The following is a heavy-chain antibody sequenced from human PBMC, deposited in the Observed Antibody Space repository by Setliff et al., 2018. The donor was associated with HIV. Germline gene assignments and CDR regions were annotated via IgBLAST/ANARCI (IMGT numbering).Heavy chain of an antibody. CDR2: ISSSSSYI. CDR3: ARDGGSYSEYFQH. Sequence: PGGSLSLSCAASGFTFSSYSMNWVRQAPGKGLEWVSSISSSSSYIYYADSVKGRFTISRDNAKNSLYLQMNSLRAEDTAVYYCARDGGSYSEYFQHWGQGTLVTVSS. CDR1: GFTFSSYS. D-gene: IGHD1-26*01. V-gene: IGHV3-21*01. J-gene: IGHJ1*01.